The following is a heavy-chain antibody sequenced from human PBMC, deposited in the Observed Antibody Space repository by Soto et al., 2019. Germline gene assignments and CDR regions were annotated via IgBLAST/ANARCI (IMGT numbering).Heavy chain of an antibody. CDR2: ISTYNGNT. J-gene: IGHJ4*02. Sequence: QVQLVQSGDEVKKPGASVKVSCKASGYTFTSYGISWVRQAPGQGLEWMGWISTYNGNTKYAQKLQGRVTMTTDTSTRTAYMELRGMRSDDTAVLYCAREMVRGVGSDYWGQGTLVTVSS. CDR3: AREMVRGVGSDY. D-gene: IGHD3-10*01. V-gene: IGHV1-18*01. CDR1: GYTFTSYG.